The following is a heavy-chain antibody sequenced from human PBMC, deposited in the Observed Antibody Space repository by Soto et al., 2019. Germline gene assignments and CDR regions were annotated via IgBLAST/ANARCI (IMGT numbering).Heavy chain of an antibody. J-gene: IGHJ4*02. Sequence: QVQLVQSGAEVKKPGASVKVSCKASGYTFTSYGISWVRQAPGQGLEWMGWISAYNGNTNYAQKLQGRVTITADESTSTAYMELSSLRSEDTAVYYCARDPTYSSGWYYFDYWGQGTLVTVSS. D-gene: IGHD6-19*01. V-gene: IGHV1-18*04. CDR3: ARDPTYSSGWYYFDY. CDR1: GYTFTSYG. CDR2: ISAYNGNT.